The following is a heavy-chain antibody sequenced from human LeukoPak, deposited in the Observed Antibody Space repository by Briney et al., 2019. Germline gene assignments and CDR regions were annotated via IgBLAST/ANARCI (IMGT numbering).Heavy chain of an antibody. CDR3: TREATANSGGYYFDY. J-gene: IGHJ4*02. CDR1: GGSIGSNY. D-gene: IGHD6-25*01. Sequence: SETLSLTCTVSGGSIGSNYWSWVRQPAGKGLEWVGRINISGNTNYNPSLKSRVTMSVDTSKNQFSLRLNFVTAGDTAVYYCTREATANSGGYYFDYWGQGTLVTVSS. CDR2: INISGNT. V-gene: IGHV4-4*07.